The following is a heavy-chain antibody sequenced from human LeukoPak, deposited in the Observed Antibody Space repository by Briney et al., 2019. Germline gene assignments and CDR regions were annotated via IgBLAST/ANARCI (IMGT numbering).Heavy chain of an antibody. J-gene: IGHJ4*02. CDR2: VHTSRGT. Sequence: SETLSLTCIVSGASISGHYWSWIRQPAGKEPEWIGRVHTSRGTNYNSSLKSRLTMSVDTSKNQFSLHLASVTAADTAVYYCARVMSGGREYSSSSYYFDYWGQGSLVTVSS. D-gene: IGHD6-6*01. V-gene: IGHV4-4*07. CDR3: ARVMSGGREYSSSSYYFDY. CDR1: GASISGHY.